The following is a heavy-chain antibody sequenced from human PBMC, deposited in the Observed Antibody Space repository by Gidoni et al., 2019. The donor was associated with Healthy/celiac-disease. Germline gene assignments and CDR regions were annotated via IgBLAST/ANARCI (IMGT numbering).Heavy chain of an antibody. CDR3: ARHRGGELFPFDY. Sequence: VQLVQSGAEVKQPGESLRLSCTGSGYSFTSYWIRWVRQMPGKGLEWMGRLAPSDSYTNDSPACQGHVTISADKSISTAYRQWSSLKASDTAMYYCARHRGGELFPFDYWGQGTLVTVSS. CDR2: LAPSDSYT. J-gene: IGHJ4*02. V-gene: IGHV5-10-1*03. CDR1: GYSFTSYW. D-gene: IGHD3-10*01.